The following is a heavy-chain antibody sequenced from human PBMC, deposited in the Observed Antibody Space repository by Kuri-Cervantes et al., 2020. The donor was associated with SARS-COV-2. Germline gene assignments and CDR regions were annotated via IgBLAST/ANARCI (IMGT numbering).Heavy chain of an antibody. CDR1: GYTFTSYG. V-gene: IGHV1-8*03. J-gene: IGHJ4*02. Sequence: ASVKVSCKASGYTFTSYGISWVRQAPGQGLTWMGWMNPTSGNTGYAQKFQGRVTITRSTSISTAYMELSGLRSEDTAVYYCVRGNSGSYYVHWGQGTLVTVSS. CDR3: VRGNSGSYYVH. D-gene: IGHD1-26*01. CDR2: MNPTSGNT.